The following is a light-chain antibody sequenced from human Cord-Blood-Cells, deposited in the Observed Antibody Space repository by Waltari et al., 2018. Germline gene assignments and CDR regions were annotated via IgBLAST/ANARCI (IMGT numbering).Light chain of an antibody. Sequence: QSVLTQPPSVSGAPGQRVTISCTGSSSNIGAGYDVHWYHQLPGTAPKLLIYGNSNRPSGVPDRFSGSKSGTSASLAITGLQAEDEADYYCQSYDSSLSAVGFGGGTKLTVL. V-gene: IGLV1-40*01. CDR3: QSYDSSLSAVG. J-gene: IGLJ2*01. CDR2: GNS. CDR1: SSNIGAGYD.